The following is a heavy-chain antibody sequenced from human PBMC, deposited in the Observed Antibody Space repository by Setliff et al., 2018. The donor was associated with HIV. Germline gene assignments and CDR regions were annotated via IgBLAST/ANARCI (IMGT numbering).Heavy chain of an antibody. CDR2: INPGDSDT. J-gene: IGHJ3*02. CDR3: ATLLTFGGVIAHRGVVDI. Sequence: GESLKISCKGSGYSFTSYWIGGVRQMPGKGLEWMGIINPGDSDTRYSPSFQVQVTISADKSSNTAYLQWSSLKASDTAMYYCATLLTFGGVIAHRGVVDIWGQGTMVTVSS. D-gene: IGHD3-16*02. V-gene: IGHV5-51*01. CDR1: GYSFTSYW.